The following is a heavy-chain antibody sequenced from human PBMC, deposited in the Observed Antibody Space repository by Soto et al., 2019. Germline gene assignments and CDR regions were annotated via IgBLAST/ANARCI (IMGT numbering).Heavy chain of an antibody. CDR1: GFTFSSYA. Sequence: PGGSLRLSCAASGFTFSSYAMSWVRQAPGKGLEWVSAISGSGGSTYYADSVKGRFTISRDNSKNTLYLQMNSLRAEDTAVYYWAKVLDRGYGYGPSYFDYWGQGTLVTVSS. CDR2: ISGSGGST. V-gene: IGHV3-23*01. CDR3: AKVLDRGYGYGPSYFDY. D-gene: IGHD5-18*01. J-gene: IGHJ4*02.